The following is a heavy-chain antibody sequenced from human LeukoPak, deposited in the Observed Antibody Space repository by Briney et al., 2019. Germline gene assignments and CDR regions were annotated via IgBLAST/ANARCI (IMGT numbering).Heavy chain of an antibody. V-gene: IGHV3-21*01. J-gene: IGHJ5*02. D-gene: IGHD2-15*01. CDR1: GFNFNNYN. CDR2: ISGSSSYM. CDR3: AAYCVGGSCYRYSYDP. Sequence: GGSLRLSCAASGFNFNNYNMNWVRQAPGKGLEWVSSISGSSSYMYYADSIKGRFTISRDNAKNSLYLQMNNLRAEDTAVYYCAAYCVGGSCYRYSYDPWGQGTLVTVSS.